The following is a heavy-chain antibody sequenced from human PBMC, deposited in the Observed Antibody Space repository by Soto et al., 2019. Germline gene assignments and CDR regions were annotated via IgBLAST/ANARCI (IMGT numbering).Heavy chain of an antibody. CDR1: GYTFTSYG. J-gene: IGHJ5*02. Sequence: QVQLVQSGAEVKKPGASVKVSCKASGYTFTSYGISWVRQAPGQGLEWMGWISAYNGNTNYAQKLQGRVTMTTDTSTSTAYMELRSLRSDDTAVYYCARQPPPTMVTTEVWFDPWGQGTLVTVSS. D-gene: IGHD3-10*01. CDR2: ISAYNGNT. CDR3: ARQPPPTMVTTEVWFDP. V-gene: IGHV1-18*01.